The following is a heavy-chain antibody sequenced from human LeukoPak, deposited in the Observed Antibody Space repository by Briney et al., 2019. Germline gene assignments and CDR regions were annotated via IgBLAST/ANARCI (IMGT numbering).Heavy chain of an antibody. CDR1: GFTFSSYG. D-gene: IGHD5-12*01. V-gene: IGHV3-30*18. CDR2: ISYDGSNK. J-gene: IGHJ6*02. CDR3: AKDIVATIGYYGMDV. Sequence: PGGSLRLSCAASGFTFSSYGMHWVRQAPGKGLEWVAVISYDGSNKYYADSVKGRFTISRDNSKNTLYLQMNSLRAEDTAVYYCAKDIVATIGYYGMDVWGQGTTVTVSS.